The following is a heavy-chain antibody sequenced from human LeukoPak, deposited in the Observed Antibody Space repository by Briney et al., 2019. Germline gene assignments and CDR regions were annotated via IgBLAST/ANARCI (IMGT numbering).Heavy chain of an antibody. V-gene: IGHV1-2*02. J-gene: IGHJ6*03. D-gene: IGHD5-18*01. Sequence: ASVKVSCKASGYTFTAYYMHWVRQAPGQGLGWMGWINPNSGGTNYAQEFQGRVTMTRDTSISTAYMELSRLRSDDTAVYYCARSYTTMDLYYYYYMDVWGKGTTVTVSS. CDR3: ARSYTTMDLYYYYYMDV. CDR1: GYTFTAYY. CDR2: INPNSGGT.